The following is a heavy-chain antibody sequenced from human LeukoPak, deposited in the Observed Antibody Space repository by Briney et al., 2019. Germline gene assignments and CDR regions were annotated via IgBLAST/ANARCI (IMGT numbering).Heavy chain of an antibody. CDR2: IYYSGST. D-gene: IGHD6-13*01. J-gene: IGHJ4*02. Sequence: ASETLSLTCTVSGGSISSSSYYWGWIRQPPGKGLEWIGSIYYSGSTYYNPSLKSRVNISVDTSKNQFSLKLSAVTAADTAVYYCARRNSSSWRTYFDYWGQGTLVTVSS. CDR1: GGSISSSSYY. V-gene: IGHV4-39*01. CDR3: ARRNSSSWRTYFDY.